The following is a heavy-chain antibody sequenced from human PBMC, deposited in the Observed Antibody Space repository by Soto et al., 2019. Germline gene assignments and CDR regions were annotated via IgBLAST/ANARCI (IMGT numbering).Heavy chain of an antibody. CDR2: INPNSGGT. CDR1: GYTFTGYY. J-gene: IGHJ6*02. V-gene: IGHV1-2*02. Sequence: ASVNVSCKSSGYTFTGYYIHWVRQAPGQGLECMGWINPNSGGTNYAQKFQGRVTMTRDTSISTAYMELSRLRSDDTAVYYCARDEGIVVVPAALSVNYYGMDVWGQGTTVTVSS. CDR3: ARDEGIVVVPAALSVNYYGMDV. D-gene: IGHD2-2*01.